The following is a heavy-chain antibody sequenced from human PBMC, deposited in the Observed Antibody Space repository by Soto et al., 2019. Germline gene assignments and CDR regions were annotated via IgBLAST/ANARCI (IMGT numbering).Heavy chain of an antibody. D-gene: IGHD2-21*01. V-gene: IGHV4-4*07. J-gene: IGHJ4*02. CDR1: GGSINSYW. CDR2: VYSSGTT. Sequence: SETLSLTCTVSGGSINSYWWSWIRQPAGKVLEWIGRVYSSGTTDYNPSLNSRATMSVETSENQFSLKLSSVTAADTAVYYCARDIASYAYGEGYWGQGIQVNVSS. CDR3: ARDIASYAYGEGY.